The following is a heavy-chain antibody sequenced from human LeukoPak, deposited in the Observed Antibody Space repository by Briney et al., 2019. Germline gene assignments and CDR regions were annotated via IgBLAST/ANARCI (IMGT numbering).Heavy chain of an antibody. CDR2: IIPIFGTA. CDR1: GGTFISYA. V-gene: IGHV1-69*13. CDR3: ARDRGGIVVVPAALYPFDY. J-gene: IGHJ4*02. Sequence: SVKVSCKASGGTFISYAISWVRQAPGQGLEWMGGIIPIFGTANYAQKFQGRVTITADESTSTAYMELSSLRSEDTAVYYCARDRGGIVVVPAALYPFDYWGQGTLVTVSP. D-gene: IGHD2-2*01.